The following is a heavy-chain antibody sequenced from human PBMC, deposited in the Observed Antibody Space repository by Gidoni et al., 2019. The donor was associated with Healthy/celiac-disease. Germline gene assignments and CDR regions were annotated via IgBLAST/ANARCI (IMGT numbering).Heavy chain of an antibody. Sequence: QLQLQESGPGLVKPSETLSLTCTVSGGSISSSSYYWGWIRQPPGKGLEWIGSIYYSGSTYYNPSLKSRVTISVDTSKNQFSLKLSSVTAADTAVYYCARPSEDYDFDYWGQGTLVTVSS. J-gene: IGHJ4*02. D-gene: IGHD4-17*01. V-gene: IGHV4-39*01. CDR1: GGSISSSSYY. CDR3: ARPSEDYDFDY. CDR2: IYYSGST.